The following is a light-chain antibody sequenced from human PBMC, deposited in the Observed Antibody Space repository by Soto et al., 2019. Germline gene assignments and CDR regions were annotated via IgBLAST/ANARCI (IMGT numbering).Light chain of an antibody. CDR2: SNN. CDR3: AAWDDSLNGFYV. J-gene: IGLJ1*01. V-gene: IGLV1-44*01. Sequence: QSVLTQPPSASGTPGQRVTISCSGSSSNIGSNTVNWYQQLPGTAPKLLIYSNNQRPSGVPDRLSGSKSCTSASLAISGLQSEDEADYYCAAWDDSLNGFYVFGTGTKLTDL. CDR1: SSNIGSNT.